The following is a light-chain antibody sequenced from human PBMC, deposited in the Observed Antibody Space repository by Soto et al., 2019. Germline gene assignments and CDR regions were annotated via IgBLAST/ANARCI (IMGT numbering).Light chain of an antibody. Sequence: DIQMTHSPSTLSASVVYTVNVTCRSSQSVSGWLAWYQQTPGEAPKLLIYDASALPRGVPSRFSGSGSGTEFTLTISSLQADDFATYYCQQYNDLSTFGGGTKVDIK. CDR1: QSVSGW. CDR3: QQYNDLST. V-gene: IGKV1-5*01. J-gene: IGKJ4*01. CDR2: DAS.